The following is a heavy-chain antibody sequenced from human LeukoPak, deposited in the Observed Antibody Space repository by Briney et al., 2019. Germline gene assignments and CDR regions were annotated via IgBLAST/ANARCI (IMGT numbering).Heavy chain of an antibody. D-gene: IGHD5-12*01. Sequence: SETLSLTCTLSGGSISTYYWSWIRQPPGKGLEWIGYIYHSGSTNYNPSLKSRVAISVDTSKNQFSLKLSSVSAADTAVYYCARGGGYASPIGYWGQGALVTVSS. J-gene: IGHJ4*02. CDR1: GGSISTYY. CDR3: ARGGGYASPIGY. CDR2: IYHSGST. V-gene: IGHV4-59*01.